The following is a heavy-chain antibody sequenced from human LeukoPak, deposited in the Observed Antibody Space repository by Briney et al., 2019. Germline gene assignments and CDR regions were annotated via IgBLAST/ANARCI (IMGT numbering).Heavy chain of an antibody. D-gene: IGHD5-12*01. Sequence: QPGRSLRLSCAASGFTFSSYGMHWVRQAPGKGLEWVTVISFDGSNKYYADSVKGRFTISRDNSKNTLYLQMNSLRAEDTAVHYCAATPDYFNYWGQGTLVTVSS. CDR2: ISFDGSNK. J-gene: IGHJ4*02. CDR1: GFTFSSYG. V-gene: IGHV3-30*03. CDR3: AATPDYFNY.